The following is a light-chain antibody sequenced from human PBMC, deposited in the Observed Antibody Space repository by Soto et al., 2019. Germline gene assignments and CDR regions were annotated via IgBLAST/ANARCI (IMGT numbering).Light chain of an antibody. Sequence: DIVMTQSPDSLVASLGERATINCKSSQSVLYSSNNKNYLAWYQQKPGQPPKLLIYWASTRESGVPDRFSGSGSGTDFTLTISSLQAEDVAVYYCQQYYSTPRTFGQGTKVEIK. CDR2: WAS. CDR3: QQYYSTPRT. V-gene: IGKV4-1*01. J-gene: IGKJ1*01. CDR1: QSVLYSSNNKNY.